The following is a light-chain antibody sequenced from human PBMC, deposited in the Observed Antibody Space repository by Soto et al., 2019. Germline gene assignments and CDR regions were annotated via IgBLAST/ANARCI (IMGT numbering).Light chain of an antibody. CDR2: DNN. Sequence: QSVLTQPPSVSAAPGQTVTISCSGSTSNIGNNYVSWYQQLPGTAPKLLIYDNNKRPSRIPDRFSGSKSATSATLGITGLQTGDEADYYCETWDSSLTAVVFGGGTKLTVL. CDR1: TSNIGNNY. CDR3: ETWDSSLTAVV. V-gene: IGLV1-51*01. J-gene: IGLJ2*01.